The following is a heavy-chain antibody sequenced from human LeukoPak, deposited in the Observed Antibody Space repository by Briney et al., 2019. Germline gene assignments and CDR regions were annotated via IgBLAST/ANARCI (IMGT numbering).Heavy chain of an antibody. CDR3: ARPTDLYCSSTSCYGILSFDI. J-gene: IGHJ3*02. CDR2: INPSGGST. D-gene: IGHD2-2*01. CDR1: GYTFTSYY. Sequence: ASVKVSCKASGYTFTSYYMHWVRQAPGQGLEWMGIINPSGGSTSYAQKFQGRVTITADESTSTAYMELSSLRSEDTAVYYCARPTDLYCSSTSCYGILSFDIWGQGTMVTVSS. V-gene: IGHV1-46*01.